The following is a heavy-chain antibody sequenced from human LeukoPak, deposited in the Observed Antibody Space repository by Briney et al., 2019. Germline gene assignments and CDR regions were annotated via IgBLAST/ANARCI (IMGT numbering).Heavy chain of an antibody. Sequence: ASVKVSCKASGYTFTSYYMHWVRQAPGQGLEWMGIINPSGGSTSYAQKFQGRVTMTRDTSTSTVYMELSSLRSEDTAVYYSARGGVIYYDSSGYFLDYWGQGTLVTVSS. CDR1: GYTFTSYY. CDR2: INPSGGST. V-gene: IGHV1-46*03. J-gene: IGHJ4*02. CDR3: ARGGVIYYDSSGYFLDY. D-gene: IGHD3-22*01.